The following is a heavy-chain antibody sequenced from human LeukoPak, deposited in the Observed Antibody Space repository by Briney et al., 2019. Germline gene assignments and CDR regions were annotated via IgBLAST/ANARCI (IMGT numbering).Heavy chain of an antibody. CDR1: GGSISSGDYY. Sequence: SQTLSLTCTVSGGSISSGDYYWSWIRQPPGKGLEWIGYIYYSGSTYYNPSLKSRVTISVDTSKNQFSLKLSSVTAADTAVYYCARTYYDFWSGTYYFDYWGQGTLVTVSS. V-gene: IGHV4-30-4*08. CDR2: IYYSGST. J-gene: IGHJ4*02. CDR3: ARTYYDFWSGTYYFDY. D-gene: IGHD3-3*01.